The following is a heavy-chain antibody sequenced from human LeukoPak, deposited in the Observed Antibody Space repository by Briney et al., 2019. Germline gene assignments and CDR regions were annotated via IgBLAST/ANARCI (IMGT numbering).Heavy chain of an antibody. CDR2: ISGSGDST. CDR3: ANTGQGYTYGFDY. CDR1: GFTFSSYA. V-gene: IGHV3-23*01. J-gene: IGHJ4*02. Sequence: GGSLRLSCAASGFTFSSYALSWVRQAPGKGLEWVSTISGSGDSTYYADSVKGRFTISRDNSKNTLYLQMNNQRVEYTAVFYCANTGQGYTYGFDYWGQGTLVTVSP. D-gene: IGHD5-18*01.